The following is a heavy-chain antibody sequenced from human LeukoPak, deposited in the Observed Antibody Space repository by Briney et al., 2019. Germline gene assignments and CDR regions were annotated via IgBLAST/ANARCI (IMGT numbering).Heavy chain of an antibody. Sequence: SGPTLVNPTQTLTLTCTFSGFSLGTSGMRVSWIRQPPGKALEWLARIDWDDDKFYSTSLKARLTISKDTSKNQVVLTMTNMDPVDTATYYCARMGRQLVIDPWGQGTLVTVSS. CDR2: IDWDDDK. D-gene: IGHD6-6*01. J-gene: IGHJ5*02. V-gene: IGHV2-70*04. CDR3: ARMGRQLVIDP. CDR1: GFSLGTSGMR.